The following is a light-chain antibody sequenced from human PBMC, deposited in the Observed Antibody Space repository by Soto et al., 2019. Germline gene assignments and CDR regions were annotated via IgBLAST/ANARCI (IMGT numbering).Light chain of an antibody. CDR3: QQYNSYMT. V-gene: IGKV1-5*01. J-gene: IGKJ2*01. CDR2: DAS. Sequence: DIQMTQSPSTLSASVGDRVTITCRASQSISSWLAWYQQKPGKAPKLLIYDASSLESGVPSRFSGSGSGTEFTLTISSLQPDDFATYYCQQYNSYMTFGQGTKLEIK. CDR1: QSISSW.